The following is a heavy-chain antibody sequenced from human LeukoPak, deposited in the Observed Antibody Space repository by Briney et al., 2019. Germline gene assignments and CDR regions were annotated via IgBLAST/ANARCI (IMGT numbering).Heavy chain of an antibody. J-gene: IGHJ4*02. CDR2: INPNSGGT. V-gene: IGHV1-2*02. CDR1: GYTFTGYY. Sequence: ASVKVSCKASGYTFTGYYMHWVRQAPGQGLEWMGWINPNSGGTNYAQKFQGRVTMTRDTSISTAYMELSRLRSDDTAVYYCARAPPTYYYGSGRPDYWGQGTLVTVSS. D-gene: IGHD3-10*01. CDR3: ARAPPTYYYGSGRPDY.